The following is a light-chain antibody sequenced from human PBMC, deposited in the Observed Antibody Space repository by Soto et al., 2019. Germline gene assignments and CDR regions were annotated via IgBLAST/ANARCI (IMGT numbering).Light chain of an antibody. CDR1: NIGSKS. Sequence: SYELTQPPSVSVAPGKTARITCGGNNIGSKSVHWYQQKPGQAPVLVIYYDSDRPSGIPERFSGSNSGNTATLTISRVEAGDEADYYCEVWDSSSAHFGTGTKVTVL. V-gene: IGLV3-21*04. CDR3: EVWDSSSAH. CDR2: YDS. J-gene: IGLJ1*01.